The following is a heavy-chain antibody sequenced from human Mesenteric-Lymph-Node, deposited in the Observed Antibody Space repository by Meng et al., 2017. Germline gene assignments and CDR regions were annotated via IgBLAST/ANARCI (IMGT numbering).Heavy chain of an antibody. Sequence: SVKVSCKASGGTFSSYAISWVRQAPGQGLEWMGGIIPIFGTANYAQKFQGRVTITADESTSTAYMELSSLRSEDTAVYYCARESITMVRGVISRYGMDVWGQGTMVTVSS. J-gene: IGHJ6*02. CDR1: GGTFSSYA. CDR3: ARESITMVRGVISRYGMDV. V-gene: IGHV1-69*13. CDR2: IIPIFGTA. D-gene: IGHD3-10*01.